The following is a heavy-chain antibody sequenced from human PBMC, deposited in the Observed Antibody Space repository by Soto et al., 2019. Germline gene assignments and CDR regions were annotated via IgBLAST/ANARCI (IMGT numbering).Heavy chain of an antibody. CDR2: IYYSGST. Sequence: SETLSLTCTVSGGSISSGGYYWSWIRQHPGKGLEWIGYIYYSGSTYYNPSLKSRVTISVDTSKNQFSLKLSSVTAADTAVYYCARNPFGVVSEFDYWGQGTLVTVSS. V-gene: IGHV4-31*03. CDR3: ARNPFGVVSEFDY. CDR1: GGSISSGGYY. J-gene: IGHJ4*02. D-gene: IGHD3-3*01.